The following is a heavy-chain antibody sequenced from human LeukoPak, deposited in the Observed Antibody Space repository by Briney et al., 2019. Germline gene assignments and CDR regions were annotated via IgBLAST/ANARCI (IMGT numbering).Heavy chain of an antibody. CDR2: LYYSGNT. V-gene: IGHV4-59*01. CDR3: ARGVGYCSGGSCYGNFDP. J-gene: IGHJ5*02. CDR1: GASISSYY. D-gene: IGHD2-15*01. Sequence: PSETLSLTCTVSGASISSYYYSWIRQPPGKGLECIGYLYYSGNTNYNPSLKSRVTISLDTSKSQFSLKLSSVTAADTAVYYCARGVGYCSGGSCYGNFDPWGQGTLVTVSS.